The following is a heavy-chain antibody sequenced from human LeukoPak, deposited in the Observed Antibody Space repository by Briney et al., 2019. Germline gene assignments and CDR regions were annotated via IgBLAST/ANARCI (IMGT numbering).Heavy chain of an antibody. CDR2: IYSSGST. CDR1: GGSISSGSCN. CDR3: ARDFEFCSSTSCYRTFDY. D-gene: IGHD2-2*01. V-gene: IGHV4-61*09. Sequence: PSETLSLTCSVSGGSISSGSCNWSWIRKPAGRGLEWIGHIYSSGSTKYNSSLKSRVSISIDTSKNQFSLNLSSVTAADTAVYYCARDFEFCSSTSCYRTFDYWGQGTPVTVPS. J-gene: IGHJ4*02.